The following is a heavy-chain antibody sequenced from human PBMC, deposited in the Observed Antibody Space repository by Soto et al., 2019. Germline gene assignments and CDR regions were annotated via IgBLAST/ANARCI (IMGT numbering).Heavy chain of an antibody. V-gene: IGHV4-39*01. CDR2: IFYGGGSGVA. J-gene: IGHJ4*02. D-gene: IGHD4-17*01. Sequence: SETLSLTCTVSGASISVHSYYWTWIRQPPGKGLEWIGNIFYGGGSGVAYYSPSLKSRVTISVDTSKNQFSLNMRSLTAADTAVYFCARRGGGDSLFDSWGQGKLVTVSS. CDR3: ARRGGGDSLFDS. CDR1: GASISVHSYY.